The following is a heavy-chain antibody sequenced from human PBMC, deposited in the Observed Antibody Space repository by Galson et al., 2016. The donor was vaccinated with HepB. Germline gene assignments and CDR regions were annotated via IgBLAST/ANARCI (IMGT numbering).Heavy chain of an antibody. CDR3: TLLQEHL. Sequence: TLSLTCTVSGGSISNGGYYWSWIRQVPGRGLEWIGSIYYSGMTDYNPSLKRRLNISIDTSKNQFYLKLSLHQGPIGPPPGTLLQEHLWG. V-gene: IGHV4-31*07. J-gene: IGHJ6*01. CDR2: IYYSGMT. CDR1: GGSISNGGYY.